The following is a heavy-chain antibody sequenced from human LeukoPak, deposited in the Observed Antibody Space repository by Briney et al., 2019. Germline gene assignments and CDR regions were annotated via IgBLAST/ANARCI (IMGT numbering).Heavy chain of an antibody. V-gene: IGHV3-15*01. CDR1: GFTFSNVW. D-gene: IGHD6-19*01. Sequence: GGSLRLSCAAPGFTFSNVWMSCVRQAPGKGLEWVGRIKSKTDGGTTDYAAPVKGRFTISRDDSKNTLNLQMNSLKTEDTAVYYCTPSIAVAGSLDYWGQGTLVTVSS. CDR2: IKSKTDGGTT. J-gene: IGHJ4*02. CDR3: TPSIAVAGSLDY.